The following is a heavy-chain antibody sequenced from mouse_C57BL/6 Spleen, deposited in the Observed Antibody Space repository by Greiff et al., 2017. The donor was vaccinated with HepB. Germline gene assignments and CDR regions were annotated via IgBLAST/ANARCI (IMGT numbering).Heavy chain of an antibody. Sequence: QVQLKQSGAELARPGASVKLSCKASGYTFTSYGISWVKQRTGQGLEWIGEIYPRSGNTYYNEKFKGKATLTADKSSSTAYMELRSLTSEDSAVYFCARRKGPFITTVVAEFYFDYWGQGTTLTVSS. CDR2: IYPRSGNT. J-gene: IGHJ2*01. D-gene: IGHD1-1*01. CDR3: ARRKGPFITTVVAEFYFDY. CDR1: GYTFTSYG. V-gene: IGHV1-81*01.